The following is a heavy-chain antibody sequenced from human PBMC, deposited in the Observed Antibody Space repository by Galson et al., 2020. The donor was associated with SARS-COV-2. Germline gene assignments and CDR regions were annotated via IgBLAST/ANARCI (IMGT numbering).Heavy chain of an antibody. CDR1: GFNFGSSW. CDR3: ASNGDYRFDY. CDR2: IKPDGSVI. D-gene: IGHD4-17*01. Sequence: LSLTCAASGFNFGSSWMTWVRQAPGKGLEWLANIKPDGSVINYVDSVKGRFTISRDNAKKSLFLQMHSLRAEGTAVYYWASNGDYRFDYWGQGTLVTVSS. J-gene: IGHJ4*02. V-gene: IGHV3-7*03.